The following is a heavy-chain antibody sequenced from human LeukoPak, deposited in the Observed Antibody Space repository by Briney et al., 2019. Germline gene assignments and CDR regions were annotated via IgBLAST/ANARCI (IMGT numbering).Heavy chain of an antibody. J-gene: IGHJ3*02. V-gene: IGHV3-7*03. D-gene: IGHD3-10*01. Sequence: GGSLRLSCAVSGFTFSRYWMSWVRQAPGKGLEWVASIKEDGSEKYYVDSVRGRFTISRDNAKNSLYLQMNSLRAEDTAVYYCARDLDFGSGRSLGAFDIWGQGTMVSVSS. CDR3: ARDLDFGSGRSLGAFDI. CDR2: IKEDGSEK. CDR1: GFTFSRYW.